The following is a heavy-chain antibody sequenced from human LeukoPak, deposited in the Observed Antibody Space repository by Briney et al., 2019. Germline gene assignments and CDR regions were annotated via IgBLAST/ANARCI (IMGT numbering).Heavy chain of an antibody. CDR3: ARSPVATMTYYYYYYMDV. J-gene: IGHJ6*03. D-gene: IGHD5-12*01. Sequence: SVTVSFKASGYTFTIYGISWVRQAPGQGLEWMGGIIPIFGTANYAQKFQGRVTITADKSTSTAYMELSSLRSEDTAVYYCARSPVATMTYYYYYYMDVWDKGTTVTVSS. CDR1: GYTFTIYG. CDR2: IIPIFGTA. V-gene: IGHV1-69*06.